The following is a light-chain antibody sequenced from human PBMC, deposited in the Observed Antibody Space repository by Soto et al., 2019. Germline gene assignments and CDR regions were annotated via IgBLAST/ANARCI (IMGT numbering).Light chain of an antibody. CDR1: QSVSSY. CDR3: QQRCNWPST. CDR2: DAS. J-gene: IGKJ4*01. Sequence: EIVLTQSPATLSLSPVERAALSCRASQSVSSYLAWYQQKPGQAPTLLIYDASKRATGIPARFSGSGSGTDFTLTISSLEPEDFAVYFCQQRCNWPSTFGGGTKVEI. V-gene: IGKV3-11*01.